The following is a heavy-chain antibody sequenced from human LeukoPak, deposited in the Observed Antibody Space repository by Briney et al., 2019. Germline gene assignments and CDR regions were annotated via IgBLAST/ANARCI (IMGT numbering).Heavy chain of an antibody. CDR2: ISAYNGNT. J-gene: IGHJ6*02. CDR1: GYTLTSYG. CDR3: ARERYFDWLSTTLLRKYYYYRMDV. V-gene: IGHV1-18*01. D-gene: IGHD3-9*01. Sequence: ASVKVSCKASGYTLTSYGISWVRQAPGQGLEWMGWISAYNGNTNYAQKLQGRVTMTTDTSTSTAYMELRSLRSDDTAVYYCARERYFDWLSTTLLRKYYYYRMDVWGQGTTVTV.